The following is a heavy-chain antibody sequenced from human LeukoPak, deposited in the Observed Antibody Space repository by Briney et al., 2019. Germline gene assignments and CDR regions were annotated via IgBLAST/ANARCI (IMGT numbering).Heavy chain of an antibody. CDR1: GGTFSSYA. CDR2: IIPIFGTA. CDR3: ARSLTAAACTAYYNGMDV. J-gene: IGHJ6*02. Sequence: SVKVSCKASGGTFSSYAISWVRQAPGQGLEWMGGIIPIFGTANYAQKFQGRVTITADESTSTAYMELSSLRSEDTAVYYCARSLTAAACTAYYNGMDVWGQGTTVTVSS. V-gene: IGHV1-69*13. D-gene: IGHD6-13*01.